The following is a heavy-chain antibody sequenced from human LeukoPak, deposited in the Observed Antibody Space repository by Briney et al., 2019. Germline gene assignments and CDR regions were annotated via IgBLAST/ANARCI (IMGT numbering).Heavy chain of an antibody. J-gene: IGHJ3*02. D-gene: IGHD1-26*01. CDR1: GFTFSSYA. CDR3: ARVRDSGRWGAFDI. V-gene: IGHV3-30*04. Sequence: PGGSLRLSCAASGFTFSSYAIHWVRQAPGKGLEWVTLISYDGRNKYYADSVKGRFTISRDNSKNTLYLQMNSLRPEDTAVYYCARVRDSGRWGAFDIWGQGTMVTVSS. CDR2: ISYDGRNK.